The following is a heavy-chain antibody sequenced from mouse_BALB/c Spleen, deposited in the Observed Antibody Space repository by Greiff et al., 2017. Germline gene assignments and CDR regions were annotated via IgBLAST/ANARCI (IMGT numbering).Heavy chain of an antibody. Sequence: EVKLMESGGGLVKPGGSLKLSCAASGFTFSSYAMSWVRQSPEKRLEWVAEISSGGSYTYYPDTVTGRFTISRDNAKNTLYLEMSSLRSEDTAMYYCARGDDGYLYAMDYWGQGTSVTVSS. V-gene: IGHV5-9-4*01. CDR2: ISSGGSYT. CDR1: GFTFSSYA. J-gene: IGHJ4*01. D-gene: IGHD2-3*01. CDR3: ARGDDGYLYAMDY.